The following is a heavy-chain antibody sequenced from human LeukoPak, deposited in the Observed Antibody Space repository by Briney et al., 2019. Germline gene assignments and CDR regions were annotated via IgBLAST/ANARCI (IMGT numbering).Heavy chain of an antibody. Sequence: SETLSLTCTVSGGSISSYYWSWVRQPPGKGLEWIGYIYYSGSTNYNPSLKSRVTISVDTSKKQFSLKLSSVTAADTAVYYCARVEARHGNGMDVWGQGTTVTVSS. CDR1: GGSISSYY. CDR2: IYYSGST. V-gene: IGHV4-59*01. J-gene: IGHJ6*02. D-gene: IGHD6-6*01. CDR3: ARVEARHGNGMDV.